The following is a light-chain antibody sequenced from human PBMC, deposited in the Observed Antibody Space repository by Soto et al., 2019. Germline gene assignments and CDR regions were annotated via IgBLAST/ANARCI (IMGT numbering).Light chain of an antibody. CDR3: QQYNSHWT. CDR1: QGICNR. V-gene: IGKV1-5*03. Sequence: DVQMTQSPSTLSASVGDRVTITCRASQGICNRLAWYQQKPGKAPKLLIYQASSLKSGVPSRFGGSGSGTEFTLTITSLQPDDFATYYCQQYNSHWTFGQGTKVEIK. CDR2: QAS. J-gene: IGKJ1*01.